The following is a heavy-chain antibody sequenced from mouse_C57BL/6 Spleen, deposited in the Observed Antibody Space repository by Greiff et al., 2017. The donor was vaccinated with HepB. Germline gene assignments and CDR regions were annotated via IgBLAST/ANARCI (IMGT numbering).Heavy chain of an antibody. J-gene: IGHJ1*03. CDR3: ARAGSRDWYFDV. CDR1: GYAFSSYW. D-gene: IGHD1-1*01. Sequence: QVQLQQSGAELVKPGASVKISCKASGYAFSSYWMNWVKQRPGKGLEWIGQIYPGDGDTNYNGKFKGKATLTADKSSSTAYMQLSSLTSEDSAVYFGARAGSRDWYFDVWGTGTTVTVSS. CDR2: IYPGDGDT. V-gene: IGHV1-80*01.